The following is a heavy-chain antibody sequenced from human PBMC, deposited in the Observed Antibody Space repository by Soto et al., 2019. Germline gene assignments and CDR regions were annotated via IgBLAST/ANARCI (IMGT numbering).Heavy chain of an antibody. V-gene: IGHV1-69*02. Sequence: QVQLVQSRAEVKKPGSSVKVSCKASGDTFSSYTISWVRQAPGQGLEWMGRIIPILDIANYAQKFQGRVTITADKSTSTAYMELSSLRSEDAAVYYCAAGGHGAFDIWGQGTMVTVSS. CDR2: IIPILDIA. J-gene: IGHJ3*02. CDR3: AAGGHGAFDI. D-gene: IGHD1-26*01. CDR1: GDTFSSYT.